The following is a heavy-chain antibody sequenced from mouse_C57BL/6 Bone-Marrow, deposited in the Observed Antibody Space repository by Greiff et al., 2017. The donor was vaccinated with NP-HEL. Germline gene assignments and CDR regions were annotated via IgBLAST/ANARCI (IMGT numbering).Heavy chain of an antibody. CDR2: ISNLAYSI. J-gene: IGHJ3*01. CDR3: ARHLDYGSTSFAY. V-gene: IGHV5-15*01. Sequence: EVKLMESGGGLVQPGGSLKLSCAASGFTFSDYGMAWVRQAPRKGPEWVAFISNLAYSIYYADTVTGRFTISRENAKNTLYLEMSSLRSEDTAMYYCARHLDYGSTSFAYWGQGTLVTVSA. D-gene: IGHD1-1*01. CDR1: GFTFSDYG.